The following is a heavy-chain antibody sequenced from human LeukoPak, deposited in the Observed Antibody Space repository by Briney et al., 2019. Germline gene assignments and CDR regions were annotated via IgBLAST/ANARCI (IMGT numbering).Heavy chain of an antibody. CDR3: ARDVINDYGDYYYMDV. D-gene: IGHD4-17*01. J-gene: IGHJ6*03. CDR1: GYTFTSYG. CDR2: ISAYNGNT. V-gene: IGHV1-18*01. Sequence: ASVKVSCKASGYTFTSYGISWVRQAPGQGLEWMGWISAYNGNTNYAQKFQGRVTITADESTSTAYMELSSLRSEDTAVYYCARDVINDYGDYYYMDVWGKGTTVTISS.